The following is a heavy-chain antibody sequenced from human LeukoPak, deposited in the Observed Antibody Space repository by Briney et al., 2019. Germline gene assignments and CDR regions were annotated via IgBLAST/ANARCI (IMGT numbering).Heavy chain of an antibody. V-gene: IGHV3-64D*09. D-gene: IGHD2/OR15-2a*01. CDR1: GFTFRKYS. CDR2: ISSNGHT. Sequence: GGSLRLSCSASGFTFRKYSMHWVRQGPGKGLEYVSAISSNGHTYYADSVKGRFTISRDNSKSTLYLQMSSLRPEDTAVYYCVKDNREEDWFDPWGQGTLATVSS. J-gene: IGHJ5*02. CDR3: VKDNREEDWFDP.